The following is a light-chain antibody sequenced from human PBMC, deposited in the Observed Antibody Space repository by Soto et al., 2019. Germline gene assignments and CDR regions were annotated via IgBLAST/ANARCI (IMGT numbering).Light chain of an antibody. CDR2: EVS. CDR3: NSYAGSNNCV. J-gene: IGLJ3*02. Sequence: QSALTQPASVSGSPGQSITISCTGTSSDVGGYNYVSWYQQHPGKAPKLMIYEVSKRPSGVPDRFSGSKSGNTASLTVSGLQAEDEADYYCNSYAGSNNCVFGGGTKLNVL. CDR1: SSDVGGYNY. V-gene: IGLV2-8*01.